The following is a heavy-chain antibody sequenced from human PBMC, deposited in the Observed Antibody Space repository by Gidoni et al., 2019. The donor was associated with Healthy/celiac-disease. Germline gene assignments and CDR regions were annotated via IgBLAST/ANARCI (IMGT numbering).Heavy chain of an antibody. D-gene: IGHD3-22*01. Sequence: QVQLVESGGGVVQPGRSLRLSCAASGFTFSSYGMHWVRQAPGKGLEWVAVISYDGSNKYYADSVKGRFTISRDNSKNTLYLQMNSLRAEDTAVYYCAKDNWVRDSSGSANPYYGMDVWGQGTTVTVSS. J-gene: IGHJ6*02. CDR3: AKDNWVRDSSGSANPYYGMDV. CDR2: ISYDGSNK. CDR1: GFTFSSYG. V-gene: IGHV3-30*18.